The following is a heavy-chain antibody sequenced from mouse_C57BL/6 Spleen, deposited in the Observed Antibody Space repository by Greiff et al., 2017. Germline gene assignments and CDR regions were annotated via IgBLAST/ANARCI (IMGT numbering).Heavy chain of an antibody. CDR1: GYTFTSYW. J-gene: IGHJ2*01. V-gene: IGHV1-50*01. Sequence: VKLQQPGAELVKPGASVKLSCKASGYTFTSYWMQWVKQRPGQGLEWIGEIDPSDSYTNYNQKFKGKATLTVDTSSSTAYMQLSSLTSEDSAVYYCARGGNRYWGQGTTLTVSS. CDR3: ARGGNRY. CDR2: IDPSDSYT.